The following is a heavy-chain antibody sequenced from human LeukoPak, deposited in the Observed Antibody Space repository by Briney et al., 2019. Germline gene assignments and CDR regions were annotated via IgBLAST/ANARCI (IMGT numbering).Heavy chain of an antibody. Sequence: GESLKISCKGSGYNFPNYWIGWVRQMPGQGLQWMGIIYPGDSATRYSPSFEGQVTISADKSTSTANLQWSSLKASDTTIYYCARGTTVTGLDAFDIWGQGTVVTVSS. CDR1: GYNFPNYW. V-gene: IGHV5-51*01. CDR2: IYPGDSAT. CDR3: ARGTTVTGLDAFDI. J-gene: IGHJ3*02. D-gene: IGHD6-19*01.